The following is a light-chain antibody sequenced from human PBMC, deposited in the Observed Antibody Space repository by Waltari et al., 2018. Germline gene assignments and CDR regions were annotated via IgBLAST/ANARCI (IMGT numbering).Light chain of an antibody. Sequence: ETVMTQSPATLSLSPGERATLSCRTSETVSTNLAWYQHNSGQDPRLLIYHASTRATGIPARFSGSGSVTQFTLTISSLQSEDFAVYYCQQYNNWPPGTFGQGTKLEI. V-gene: IGKV3-15*01. CDR3: QQYNNWPPGT. CDR1: ETVSTN. CDR2: HAS. J-gene: IGKJ2*01.